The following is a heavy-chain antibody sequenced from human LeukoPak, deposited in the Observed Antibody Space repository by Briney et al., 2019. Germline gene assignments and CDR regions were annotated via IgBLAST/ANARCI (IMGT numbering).Heavy chain of an antibody. Sequence: GGSLRLSCAASGFTVSSNYMSWVRHTPGKGLEWVSLIYSGGSTYYADSVKGRFTISRDNSKNTLYFQMNSLRAEDTAVYYCASRDKGYYYGMDVWGQGTTVTVSS. CDR3: ASRDKGYYYGMDV. CDR1: GFTVSSNY. J-gene: IGHJ6*02. CDR2: IYSGGST. V-gene: IGHV3-66*01. D-gene: IGHD5-24*01.